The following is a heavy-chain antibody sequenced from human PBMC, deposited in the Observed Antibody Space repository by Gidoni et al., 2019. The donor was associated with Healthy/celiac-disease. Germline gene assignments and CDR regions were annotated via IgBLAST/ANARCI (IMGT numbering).Heavy chain of an antibody. Sequence: QVQLVQSGAEVKKPGASVKVSCKASGYTFTGYYMHWVRQAPGQGLEWMGWINPNSGGTNYAQKFQGRVTMTRDTSISTAYMELSRLRSDDTAVYYCARGTYYYDSSGYPFDPWGQGTLVTVSS. CDR2: INPNSGGT. CDR1: GYTFTGYY. J-gene: IGHJ5*02. V-gene: IGHV1-2*02. CDR3: ARGTYYYDSSGYPFDP. D-gene: IGHD3-22*01.